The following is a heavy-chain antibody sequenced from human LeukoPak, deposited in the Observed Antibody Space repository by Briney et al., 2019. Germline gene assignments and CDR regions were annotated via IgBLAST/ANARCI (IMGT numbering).Heavy chain of an antibody. CDR3: ARVFYISPYYDSSGYYAG. J-gene: IGHJ4*02. CDR2: INSDGSSI. CDR1: YW. D-gene: IGHD3-22*01. V-gene: IGHV3-74*01. Sequence: YWMHWVRQAPGRGLVWVSRINSDGSSISYAASVKGRFTISRDNAKNTLYLQMNSLRAEDTAVYYCARVFYISPYYDSSGYYAGWGQGTLVTVSS.